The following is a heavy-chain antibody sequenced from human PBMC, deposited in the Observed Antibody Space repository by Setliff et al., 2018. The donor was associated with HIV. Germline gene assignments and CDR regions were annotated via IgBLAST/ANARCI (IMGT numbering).Heavy chain of an antibody. CDR3: AGFSYNFWVYRFDH. J-gene: IGHJ4*02. Sequence: SETLSLTCSVSGGSTTSGGYYWSWIRQHPGKGLEYIGYIYYSGSTYYIPSLKSRVTMSIDTSTQQFFLNVTSVTAADTAVYYCAGFSYNFWVYRFDHWGQGALVTVSS. D-gene: IGHD3-3*01. CDR1: GGSTTSGGYY. V-gene: IGHV4-31*03. CDR2: IYYSGST.